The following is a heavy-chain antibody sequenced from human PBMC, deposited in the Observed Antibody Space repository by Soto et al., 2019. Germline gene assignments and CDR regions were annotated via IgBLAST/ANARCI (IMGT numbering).Heavy chain of an antibody. CDR1: GSTFNTYA. D-gene: IGHD5-18*01. CDR2: IIPMFGTA. CDR3: ASGIQLWLRRINNGYSG. J-gene: IGHJ4*02. V-gene: IGHV1-69*12. Sequence: QVQLVQSGAEVKKPESSVKVSCKAPGSTFNTYAISWVRQAPGQGLEWMGGIIPMFGTANYAQRFQDRVTITADESTNTFYMELSSLRSEDTAVYFCASGIQLWLRRINNGYSGWGQGTLVTVSS.